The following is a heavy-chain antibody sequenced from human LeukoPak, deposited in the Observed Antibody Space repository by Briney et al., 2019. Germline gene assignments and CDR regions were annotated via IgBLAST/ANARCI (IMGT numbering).Heavy chain of an antibody. CDR3: ARDAYCSGGSCYNGY. J-gene: IGHJ4*02. CDR1: GGTFSSYT. V-gene: IGHV1-69*04. Sequence: EASVKVSCKASGGTFSSYTISWVRQAPGQGLEWTGRIIPILGIANYAQKFQGRVTITADKSTSTAYMELSSLRSEDTAVYYCARDAYCSGGSCYNGYWGQGTLVTVSS. D-gene: IGHD2-15*01. CDR2: IIPILGIA.